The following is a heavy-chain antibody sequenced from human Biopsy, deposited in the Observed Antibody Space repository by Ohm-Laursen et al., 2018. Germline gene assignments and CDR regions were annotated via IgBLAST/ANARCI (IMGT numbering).Heavy chain of an antibody. J-gene: IGHJ2*01. Sequence: PGTLFLTCTVSGDSISSYYWSWIRKPPGKGLEWIGYVYYTGSTDYNPSLQSRVTISVDTSKNHFSLRLRSVTPADTAIYYCARDRGYYSDRTVPGYLDLWGRGTLVTVSS. CDR2: VYYTGST. CDR1: GDSISSYY. CDR3: ARDRGYYSDRTVPGYLDL. V-gene: IGHV4-59*01. D-gene: IGHD3-22*01.